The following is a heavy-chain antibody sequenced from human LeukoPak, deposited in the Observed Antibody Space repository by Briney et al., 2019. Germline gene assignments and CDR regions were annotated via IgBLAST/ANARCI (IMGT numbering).Heavy chain of an antibody. CDR1: GGSITSYY. J-gene: IGHJ4*02. V-gene: IGHV4-59*01. CDR3: ARDKGGYFDY. CDR2: IYYSGST. D-gene: IGHD3-16*01. Sequence: SETLSLTCTVSGGSITSYYWTWIRQPPGKGLEWIGYIYYSGSTNYNPSLKSRVSISVDTSKNQFSLKLSSVTAADTAVYYCARDKGGYFDYWGQGTLVTVSS.